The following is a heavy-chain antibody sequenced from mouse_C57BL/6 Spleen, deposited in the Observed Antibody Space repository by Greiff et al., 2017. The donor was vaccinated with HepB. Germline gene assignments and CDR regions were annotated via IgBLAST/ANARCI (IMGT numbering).Heavy chain of an antibody. J-gene: IGHJ2*01. CDR1: GYTFTSYW. V-gene: IGHV1-64*01. CDR2: IHPNSGST. D-gene: IGHD1-1*01. Sequence: QVQLQQSGAELVKPGASVKLSCKASGYTFTSYWMHWVKQRPGQGLEWIGMIHPNSGSTNYNEKFKSKATLTVDKSSSTAYMQLSSLTSEDSAVYYCARGDYYGSSLDYWGQGTTLTVSS. CDR3: ARGDYYGSSLDY.